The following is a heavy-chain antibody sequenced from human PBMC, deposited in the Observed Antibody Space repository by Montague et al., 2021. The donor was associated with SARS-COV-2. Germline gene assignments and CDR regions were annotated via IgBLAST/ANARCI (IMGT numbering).Heavy chain of an antibody. J-gene: IGHJ4*02. CDR1: GGSISSPDYY. V-gene: IGHV4-39*01. Sequence: SETLSLTCTVSGGSISSPDYYWGWIRQSPGKGLECIGSISSAGRTYYNPSLRRRVSFSMDTSKNHFSLSLNFVTAADTAVYFCARQLPSYCSTNKCYPYYFDVWGQGALVTVSS. D-gene: IGHD2-2*01. CDR2: ISSAGRT. CDR3: ARQLPSYCSTNKCYPYYFDV.